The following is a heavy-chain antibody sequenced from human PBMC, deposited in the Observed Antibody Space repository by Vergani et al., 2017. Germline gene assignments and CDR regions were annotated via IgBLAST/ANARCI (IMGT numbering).Heavy chain of an antibody. CDR1: GFTFSDYY. CDR3: TRDLYDSSGYSPGY. V-gene: IGHV3-49*05. Sequence: VQLVESGGGLVKPGGSLRLSCAASGFTFSDYYMSWIRQAPGKGLEWVGFIRSKAYGGTTEYAASVKGRFTISRDDSKSIAYLQMNSLKTEDTAVYYCTRDLYDSSGYSPGYWGQGTLVTVSS. J-gene: IGHJ4*02. CDR2: IRSKAYGGTT. D-gene: IGHD3-22*01.